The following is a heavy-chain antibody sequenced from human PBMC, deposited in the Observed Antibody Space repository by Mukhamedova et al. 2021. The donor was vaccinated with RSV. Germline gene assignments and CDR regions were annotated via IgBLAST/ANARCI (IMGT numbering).Heavy chain of an antibody. CDR2: ISYDGSNK. J-gene: IGHJ5*02. D-gene: IGHD3-10*01. V-gene: IGHV3-30*04. Sequence: SSYAMHWVRQAPGKGLEWVAVISYDGSNKYYADSVKGRFTISRDNSKNTLYLQMNSLRAEDTAVYYCARDRLYDSGSYWFDPWGQG. CDR3: ARDRLYDSGSYWFDP. CDR1: SSYA.